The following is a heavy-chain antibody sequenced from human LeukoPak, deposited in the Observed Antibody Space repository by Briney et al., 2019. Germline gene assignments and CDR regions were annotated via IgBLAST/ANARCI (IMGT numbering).Heavy chain of an antibody. CDR3: ARVQYCSSTTCYRTNDY. Sequence: GGSLRLSCAASGFTFSSYEMNWVRQAPGKGPEWVSYISTGGGAIYYADSVKGRFTISRDNAKNSLYLQMNSLRAEDTAVYYCARVQYCSSTTCYRTNDYWGQGTLVTVSS. D-gene: IGHD2-2*02. CDR1: GFTFSSYE. J-gene: IGHJ4*02. V-gene: IGHV3-48*03. CDR2: ISTGGGAI.